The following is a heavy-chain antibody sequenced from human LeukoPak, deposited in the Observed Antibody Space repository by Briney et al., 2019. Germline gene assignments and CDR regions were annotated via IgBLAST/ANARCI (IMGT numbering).Heavy chain of an antibody. CDR3: AKDGGGWYTSGWYYFDS. J-gene: IGHJ4*02. V-gene: IGHV3-23*01. CDR1: GFSFSTYG. Sequence: GGSLRLSCVGSGFSFSTYGMTWVRQAPGKGLEWVSSVSTSGETTYYADSVKGRFTISRDNSKSTLYLQMNSLRAEDTAIYYCAKDGGGWYTSGWYYFDSWGQGTLVTVSS. CDR2: VSTSGETT. D-gene: IGHD6-19*01.